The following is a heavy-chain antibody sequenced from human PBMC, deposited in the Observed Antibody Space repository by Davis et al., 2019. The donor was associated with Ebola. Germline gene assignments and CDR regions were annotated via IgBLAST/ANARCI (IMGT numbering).Heavy chain of an antibody. J-gene: IGHJ6*04. CDR1: GFTFSDYA. CDR2: ISYDGNNK. V-gene: IGHV3-30*04. Sequence: PGGSLRLSCAASGFTFSDYAMHWVRQAPGKGLERVTVISYDGNNKYYADSVKGRFTISRDNSKNTLYLQIDSLRADDTAVYYCARDSYGMDVWGKGTTVTVSS. CDR3: ARDSYGMDV.